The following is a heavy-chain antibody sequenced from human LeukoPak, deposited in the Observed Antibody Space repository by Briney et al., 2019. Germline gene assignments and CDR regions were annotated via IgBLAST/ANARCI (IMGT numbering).Heavy chain of an antibody. CDR2: IYSNGTT. CDR1: GGSISRYY. CDR3: SRGLDSRKLGY. V-gene: IGHV4-4*07. J-gene: IGHJ4*02. Sequence: SETLSLTCAVSGGSISRYYWNWVRQPAGKGLEWIGRIYSNGTTFYDPSLNSRVTMSVDTSKNEVSLNLNSVTAADTAVYFCSRGLDSRKLGYWGQGILVTVSS. D-gene: IGHD3-22*01.